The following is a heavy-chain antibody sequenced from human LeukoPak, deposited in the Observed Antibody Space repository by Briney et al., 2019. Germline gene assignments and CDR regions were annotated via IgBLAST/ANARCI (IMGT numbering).Heavy chain of an antibody. CDR3: ARGTMVRGVIAWVNWFGP. CDR2: INHSGST. J-gene: IGHJ5*02. Sequence: SETLSLTCAVYGGSFSGYYWSWIRQPPGKGLEWIGEINHSGSTNYNPSPKSRVTISVDTSKNRFSLKLSSVTAADTAVYYCARGTMVRGVIAWVNWFGPWGQGTLVTVSS. V-gene: IGHV4-34*01. CDR1: GGSFSGYY. D-gene: IGHD3-10*01.